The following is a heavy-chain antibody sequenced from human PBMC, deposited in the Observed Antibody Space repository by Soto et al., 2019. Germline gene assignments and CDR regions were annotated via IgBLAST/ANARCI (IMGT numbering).Heavy chain of an antibody. Sequence: HGESLKISCQGSGYRFTTSWIGWVRQMPGKGLEWMGTIYPGDSDTRYSPSFQGQVTISADKSMGTAYLQWRSLKASDTAMYYCARSGYSSHGMDVWGQGTTVTVSS. D-gene: IGHD5-12*01. J-gene: IGHJ6*02. CDR3: ARSGYSSHGMDV. CDR2: IYPGDSDT. CDR1: GYRFTTSW. V-gene: IGHV5-51*01.